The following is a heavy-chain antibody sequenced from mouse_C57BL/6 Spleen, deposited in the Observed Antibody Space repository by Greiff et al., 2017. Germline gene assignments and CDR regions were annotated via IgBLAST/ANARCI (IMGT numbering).Heavy chain of an antibody. Sequence: EVQLMESGPELVKPGASVKIPCKASGYTFTDYNMDWVKQSHGKSLEWIGDINPNNGGTSYNQKLKGRATFTVDKSSSTSYMELRSLTSEDTAVYYCTRVSIRYYFDYWGQGTTLTVSS. CDR2: INPNNGGT. V-gene: IGHV1-18*01. J-gene: IGHJ2*01. D-gene: IGHD1-1*01. CDR3: TRVSIRYYFDY. CDR1: GYTFTDYN.